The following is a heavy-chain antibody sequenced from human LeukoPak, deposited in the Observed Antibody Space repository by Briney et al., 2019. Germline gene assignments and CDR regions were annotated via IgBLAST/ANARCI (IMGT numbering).Heavy chain of an antibody. D-gene: IGHD6-13*01. V-gene: IGHV3-21*01. CDR2: IGGGSNYI. CDR1: GFTFSSYS. CDR3: ARDFGQQLLGKYYYYG. J-gene: IGHJ6*01. Sequence: GGSLRLSCAASGFTFSSYSMNWVRQAPGKGLEWVSSIGGGSNYIDYADSVKGRFTISRDNAKNSLSLQMNSLRAEDTAVYYCARDFGQQLLGKYYYYG.